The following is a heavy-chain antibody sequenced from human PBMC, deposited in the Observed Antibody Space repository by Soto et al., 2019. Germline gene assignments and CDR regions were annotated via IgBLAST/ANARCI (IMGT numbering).Heavy chain of an antibody. Sequence: EVQLVESGGGLVQPGGSLRLSCAASGFTFSSYWIHWVRQAPGKGLVWVSRIGSDGSPTRYADSVKGRFTISRDNAKNTLYLQMSGLRAEDTAVYYCARGGGYGDYFYFDYWGQGTLVTVSS. CDR3: ARGGGYGDYFYFDY. J-gene: IGHJ4*02. V-gene: IGHV3-74*01. CDR2: IGSDGSPT. D-gene: IGHD4-17*01. CDR1: GFTFSSYW.